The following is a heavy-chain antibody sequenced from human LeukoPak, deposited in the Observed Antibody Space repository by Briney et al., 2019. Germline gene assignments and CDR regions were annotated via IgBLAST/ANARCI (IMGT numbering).Heavy chain of an antibody. CDR2: TRKKAKGYTT. V-gene: IGHV3-72*01. Sequence: SGGSLRLSCAASGFTFSSYAMSWVRQAPGQGLEWVARTRKKAKGYTTEYAASVKGRFTISRDDSKNSVDLQMNSLITEDTAVYYCARAQSDSSGYYYVGDYWGQGTLVTVSS. D-gene: IGHD3-22*01. CDR1: GFTFSSYA. J-gene: IGHJ4*02. CDR3: ARAQSDSSGYYYVGDY.